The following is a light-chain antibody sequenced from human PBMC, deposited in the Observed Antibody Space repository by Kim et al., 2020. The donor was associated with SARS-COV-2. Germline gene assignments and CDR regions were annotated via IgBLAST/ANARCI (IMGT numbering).Light chain of an antibody. V-gene: IGKV1-39*01. CDR1: QSISSS. CDR2: GAS. J-gene: IGKJ1*01. Sequence: ASGGDRVTLASRESQSISSSLSWYQQNPGKAPKLLIYGASSLQGGAPSRFSGSGSGTDFTLTIASLQPEDFATYYCQQTYGTPRTFGQGTKVDIK. CDR3: QQTYGTPRT.